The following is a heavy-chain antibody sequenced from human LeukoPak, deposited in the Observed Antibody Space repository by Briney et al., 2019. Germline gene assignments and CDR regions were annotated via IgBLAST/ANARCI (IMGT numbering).Heavy chain of an antibody. V-gene: IGHV3-20*04. CDR1: GFIFDDYG. CDR2: INWNGGST. Sequence: PGGSLRLSCAASGFIFDDYGMSWVRQAPGKGLEWVSGINWNGGSTGYADSVKGRFTISRDNATNSLYLQMNGLRAEDMALYYCARVEYCSSTSCYMAVLDYWRQGTLVTVSS. J-gene: IGHJ4*02. D-gene: IGHD2-2*02. CDR3: ARVEYCSSTSCYMAVLDY.